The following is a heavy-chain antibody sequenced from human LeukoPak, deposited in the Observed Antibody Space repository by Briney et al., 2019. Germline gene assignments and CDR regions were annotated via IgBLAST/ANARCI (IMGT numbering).Heavy chain of an antibody. CDR3: AKRGLIAAAGYYFDS. CDR2: ISGSGGST. Sequence: HPGGSLRLSCVASGFTFSNYDMSWVRQAPGKGLEWVSAISGSGGSTYYADSVKGRFTISRDNSKSTLYLQMNSLRAENTAVYYCAKRGLIAAAGYYFDSWGQGTLVTVSS. D-gene: IGHD6-13*01. V-gene: IGHV3-23*01. CDR1: GFTFSNYD. J-gene: IGHJ4*02.